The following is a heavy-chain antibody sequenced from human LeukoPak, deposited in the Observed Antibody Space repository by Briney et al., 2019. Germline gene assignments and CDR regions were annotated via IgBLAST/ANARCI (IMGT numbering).Heavy chain of an antibody. CDR3: ARVVGGTAMVERLYYFDY. CDR1: GFTFSSYG. Sequence: GGSLRLSCAASGFTFSSYGMHWVRQAPGKGLEWVAVISYDGSNKYYAGSVKGRFTISRDNSKNTLYLQMNSLRSDDTAVYYCARVVGGTAMVERLYYFDYWGQGTLVTVSS. V-gene: IGHV3-30*03. J-gene: IGHJ4*02. CDR2: ISYDGSNK. D-gene: IGHD5-18*01.